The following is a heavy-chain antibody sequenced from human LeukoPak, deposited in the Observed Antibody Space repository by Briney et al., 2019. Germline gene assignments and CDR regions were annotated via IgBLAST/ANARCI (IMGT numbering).Heavy chain of an antibody. CDR3: ARGWNSGNFWY. J-gene: IGHJ4*02. D-gene: IGHD1-26*01. V-gene: IGHV6-1*01. Sequence: SQTLSLTCAISGDTVSTNSGVWNWIRQSPSRGLEWLGRTYYRSKWYDDYAVSVRSRITINPDTSKNQFSLQLTSVTPEDTAVYYSARGWNSGNFWYWGQGTLVTVSS. CDR1: GDTVSTNSGV. CDR2: TYYRSKWYD.